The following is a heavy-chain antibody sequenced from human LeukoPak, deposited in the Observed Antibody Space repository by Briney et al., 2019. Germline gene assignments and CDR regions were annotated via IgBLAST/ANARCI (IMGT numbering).Heavy chain of an antibody. D-gene: IGHD2-15*01. Sequence: SETLSLTCTVSGGSISSYYWSWIRQPPGKGLEWIGYIYYSGSTNYNPSLKSRVTISVDTSKNQFSLKLSSVTAADTAVYYCARSVCSGGSCYKGGDWFDPWGQGTLVTVPS. J-gene: IGHJ5*02. CDR3: ARSVCSGGSCYKGGDWFDP. V-gene: IGHV4-59*01. CDR1: GGSISSYY. CDR2: IYYSGST.